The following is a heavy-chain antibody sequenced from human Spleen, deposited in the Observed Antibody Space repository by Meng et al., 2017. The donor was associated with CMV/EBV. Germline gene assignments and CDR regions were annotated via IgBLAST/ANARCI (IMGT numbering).Heavy chain of an antibody. CDR3: ARAVVPDATFDP. Sequence: ASVKVSCKASGYTFTSYAMHWVRQAPGQRLEWMGWINPNSGGTNYAQKFQGRVTMTRDTSISTAYMELSRLTSEDTAVYYCARAVVPDATFDPWGQGTLVTVSS. D-gene: IGHD2-2*01. CDR1: GYTFTSYA. J-gene: IGHJ5*02. CDR2: INPNSGGT. V-gene: IGHV1-2*02.